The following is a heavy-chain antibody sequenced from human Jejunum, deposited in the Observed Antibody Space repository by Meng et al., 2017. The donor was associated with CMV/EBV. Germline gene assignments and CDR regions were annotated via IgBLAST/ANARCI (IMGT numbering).Heavy chain of an antibody. J-gene: IGHJ5*02. CDR2: IYSSGST. D-gene: IGHD2-2*01. V-gene: IGHV4-39*07. CDR3: ARDCCSYRSWFDP. CDR1: GDSLTSNTFC. Sequence: LNLQDSDPGLVKPPETLSLPCTVSGDSLTSNTFCGGWIRQPPGKGLEWIGSIYSSGSTYYNPSLKSRVTISIDTSKNQFSLKLTSVTAADTAVYYCARDCCSYRSWFDPWGQGTLVTVSS.